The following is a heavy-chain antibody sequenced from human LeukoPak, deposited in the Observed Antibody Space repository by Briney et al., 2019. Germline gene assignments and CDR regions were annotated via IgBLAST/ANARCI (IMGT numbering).Heavy chain of an antibody. J-gene: IGHJ4*02. CDR3: ARNGSSGYMDS. Sequence: SETLSLTCAVSGYSISSDYYWGWIRQPPGKGLEWIGSIYQSGSTSYNPSLKSRVTISVGTSKNQFSLKLSSVTAADTAVYYCARNGSSGYMDSWGQGTLVTVSS. CDR2: IYQSGST. D-gene: IGHD3-22*01. V-gene: IGHV4-38-2*01. CDR1: GYSISSDYY.